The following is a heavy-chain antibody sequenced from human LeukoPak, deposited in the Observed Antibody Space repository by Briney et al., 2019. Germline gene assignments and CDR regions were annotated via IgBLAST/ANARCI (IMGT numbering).Heavy chain of an antibody. CDR1: GFTFSNAW. J-gene: IGHJ4*02. Sequence: GGSLRLSCAASGFTFSNAWMSWVRQAPGKGLVWVGRIKSKTDGGTTDYAAPVKGRFTISRDDSKNTLYLQMNSLKTEDTAVYYCTTEYYYGSGSYSLFDYWGQGTLVTVSS. V-gene: IGHV3-15*01. CDR3: TTEYYYGSGSYSLFDY. CDR2: IKSKTDGGTT. D-gene: IGHD3-10*01.